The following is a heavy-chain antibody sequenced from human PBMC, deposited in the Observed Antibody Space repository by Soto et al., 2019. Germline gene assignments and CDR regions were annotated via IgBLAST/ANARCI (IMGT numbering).Heavy chain of an antibody. CDR1: GDTFSSFA. D-gene: IGHD1-1*01. CDR2: IIPIFRTP. J-gene: IGHJ6*02. V-gene: IGHV1-69*12. Sequence: QVHLVQSGAEVKKPGSSVKVSCKASGDTFSSFAISWVRQAPGQGLEWMGGIIPIFRTPKYGQKFQGRVTTTADEHTSTAYMELSRLRSEETTVYYCARDKDREQLGGNYYYALEVWGQGTTIIVSS. CDR3: ARDKDREQLGGNYYYALEV.